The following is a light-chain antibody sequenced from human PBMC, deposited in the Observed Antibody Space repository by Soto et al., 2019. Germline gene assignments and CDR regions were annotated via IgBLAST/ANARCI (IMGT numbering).Light chain of an antibody. J-gene: IGKJ1*01. Sequence: IQITQSPSSLSASVGDRVTITCRASQSISSRLAWYQQKPGKAPKILIYDASSLESGVPSRFSGSGSGTEFTLTISSLQPDDFATYYCQQYNSYSRTFGQGTQVDIK. V-gene: IGKV1-5*01. CDR1: QSISSR. CDR2: DAS. CDR3: QQYNSYSRT.